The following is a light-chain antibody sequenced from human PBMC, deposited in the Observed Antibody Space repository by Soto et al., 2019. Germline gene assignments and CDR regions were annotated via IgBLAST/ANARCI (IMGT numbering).Light chain of an antibody. CDR2: EVS. J-gene: IGLJ1*01. CDR3: SSFTSSNTWV. V-gene: IGLV2-14*01. CDR1: STDVAGYNY. Sequence: QSALAQPASVSGSPGQSITISCTGSSTDVAGYNYVSWYQQHPGRAPKLMIYEVSNRPSGVSNRFSASKSGDTASLTIFGLQAEDEADYYCSSFTSSNTWVFGTGTKVTVL.